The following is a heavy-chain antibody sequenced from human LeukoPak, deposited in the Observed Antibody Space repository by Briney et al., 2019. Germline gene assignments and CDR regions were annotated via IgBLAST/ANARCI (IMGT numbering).Heavy chain of an antibody. D-gene: IGHD3-22*01. J-gene: IGHJ2*01. V-gene: IGHV3-30*03. Sequence: GGSLRLSCAASGFTFSSYGMHWVRQAPGKGLEWVAVISYDGSNKYYADSVKGRFTISRDNSKNTLYLQMNSLRAEDTAVYYCARDGYSDYYDSSPRYWYFDLWGRGTLVTVSS. CDR2: ISYDGSNK. CDR1: GFTFSSYG. CDR3: ARDGYSDYYDSSPRYWYFDL.